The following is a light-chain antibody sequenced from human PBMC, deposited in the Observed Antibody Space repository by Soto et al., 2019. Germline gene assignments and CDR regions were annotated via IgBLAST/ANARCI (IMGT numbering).Light chain of an antibody. CDR3: QQRSNSPLT. CDR2: DAS. J-gene: IGKJ1*01. Sequence: EILLTQSPSTLSLSAGERATLSCRASQSISSYLAWYQQKPGQAPRLLIYDASNRATGIPARFSGSGSGTDFTLTISSLEPEDFELYYCQQRSNSPLTFGQGTKVDIK. V-gene: IGKV3-11*01. CDR1: QSISSY.